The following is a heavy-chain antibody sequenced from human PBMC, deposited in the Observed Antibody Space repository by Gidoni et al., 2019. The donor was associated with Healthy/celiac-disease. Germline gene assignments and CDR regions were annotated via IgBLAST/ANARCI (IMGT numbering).Heavy chain of an antibody. CDR1: GFTFSSYG. CDR2: ISYDGSNK. D-gene: IGHD6-25*01. Sequence: QVQLVESGGGVVQPGRSLRLSCAASGFTFSSYGMHWVRQAPGKGLEWVAVISYDGSNKYYADSVKGRFTISRDNSKNTLYLQMNSLRAEDTAVYYCAKDRRAAFHGGGAFDIWGQGTMVTVSS. CDR3: AKDRRAAFHGGGAFDI. V-gene: IGHV3-30*18. J-gene: IGHJ3*02.